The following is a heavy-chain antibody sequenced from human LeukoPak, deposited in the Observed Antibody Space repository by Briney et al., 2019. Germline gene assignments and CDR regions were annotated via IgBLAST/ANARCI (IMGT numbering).Heavy chain of an antibody. J-gene: IGHJ4*02. CDR2: VKSKGAGETT. CDR3: TLIQGWGSGSYYLDY. CDR1: GFSISNDW. Sequence: GGSLRLSCAASGFSISNDWMSWVRQAPGKGLEWVGRVKSKGAGETTDYAAPVKGRFTISRDDSKNTLYLQMNSLKTEDTAVYFCTLIQGWGSGSYYLDYWGQGTLVAVSS. V-gene: IGHV3-15*01. D-gene: IGHD3-10*01.